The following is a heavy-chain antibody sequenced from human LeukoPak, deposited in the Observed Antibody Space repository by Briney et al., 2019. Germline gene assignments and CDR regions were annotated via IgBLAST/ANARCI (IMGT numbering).Heavy chain of an antibody. CDR3: ARDGWFGEGDYFDY. D-gene: IGHD3-10*01. V-gene: IGHV4-61*01. CDR2: IYYSGST. J-gene: IGHJ4*02. CDR1: GGSVSSGSYY. Sequence: SETLSLTCTVSGGSVSSGSYYWSWIRQPPGKGLEWIRYIYYSGSTNYNPSLKSRVTISVDTSKNQFSLKLSSVTAADTAVYYCARDGWFGEGDYFDYWGQGTLVTVSS.